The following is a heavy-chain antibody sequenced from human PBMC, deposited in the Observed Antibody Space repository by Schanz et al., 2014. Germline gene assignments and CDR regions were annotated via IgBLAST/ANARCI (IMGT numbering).Heavy chain of an antibody. CDR3: ARVRRRIATPSTPSFRNYYYYAMDV. V-gene: IGHV3-33*01. CDR2: IWYDGSNK. CDR1: GFIFSSYG. D-gene: IGHD6-13*01. Sequence: QVQLVESGGGVVQPGRSLRLSCAASGFIFSSYGLHWVRQAPCKGLEWVAFIWYDGSNKYYADSVKGRFTISRDNSKNTLYLQMNSLRAEDTSVYFCARVRRRIATPSTPSFRNYYYYAMDVWGQGTTVTVSS. J-gene: IGHJ6*02.